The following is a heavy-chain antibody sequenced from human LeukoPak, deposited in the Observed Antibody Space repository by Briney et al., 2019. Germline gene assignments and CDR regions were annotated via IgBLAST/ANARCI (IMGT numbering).Heavy chain of an antibody. CDR3: ARVSILIVPYYAFDI. V-gene: IGHV3-33*05. CDR1: GFIFSTYG. D-gene: IGHD2/OR15-2a*01. CDR2: ISYDAKSS. Sequence: PGGSLRLSCATSGFIFSTYGMHWVRQVPGKGLEWVAVISYDAKSSYHVDSVKGRFTISRDNAKNSLYLQMNSLRAEDTAVYYCARVSILIVPYYAFDIWGQGTMVTVSS. J-gene: IGHJ3*02.